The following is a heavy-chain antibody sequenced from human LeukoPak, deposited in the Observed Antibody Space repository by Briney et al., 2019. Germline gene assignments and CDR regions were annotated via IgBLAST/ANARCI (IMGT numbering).Heavy chain of an antibody. D-gene: IGHD2-15*01. V-gene: IGHV3-33*01. CDR1: GFTFSSYG. CDR3: ARDPDCSGGSCSSIFDY. Sequence: GGSLRLSCAASGFTFSSYGMHWVRQAPGKGLEWVAVIWYDGSNKYYADSVKGRFTISRDSSKNTLYLQMNSLRAEDTAVYYCARDPDCSGGSCSSIFDYWGQGTLVTVSS. CDR2: IWYDGSNK. J-gene: IGHJ4*02.